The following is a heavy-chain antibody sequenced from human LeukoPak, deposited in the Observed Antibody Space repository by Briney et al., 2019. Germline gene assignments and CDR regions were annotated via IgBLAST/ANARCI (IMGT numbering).Heavy chain of an antibody. J-gene: IGHJ6*03. V-gene: IGHV4-61*02. CDR2: VYTSGTA. CDR3: VRDTRYDMDV. CDR1: GASISSGNYY. Sequence: PSETLSLTCTVSGASISSGNYYWRWIRQPAGKGLEWIGRVYTSGTATYNPSLKSRVTISVDTSRNQFSLRLNSVTAADTALYYCVRDTRYDMDVWGKGTTVTVSS.